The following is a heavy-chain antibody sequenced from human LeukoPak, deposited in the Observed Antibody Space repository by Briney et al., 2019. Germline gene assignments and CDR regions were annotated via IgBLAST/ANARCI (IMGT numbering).Heavy chain of an antibody. J-gene: IGHJ5*02. CDR1: GGSINGYY. D-gene: IGHD3-22*01. Sequence: SETLSLTCTVSGGSINGYYWSWIRQPPGKGLEWIGYIYYSGSTNYNPSLKSRVTISVDTSKNQFSLKLSSVTAADTAVYYCASGSNYYDSSGYFNWFDPWGQGTLVTVSS. CDR3: ASGSNYYDSSGYFNWFDP. CDR2: IYYSGST. V-gene: IGHV4-59*01.